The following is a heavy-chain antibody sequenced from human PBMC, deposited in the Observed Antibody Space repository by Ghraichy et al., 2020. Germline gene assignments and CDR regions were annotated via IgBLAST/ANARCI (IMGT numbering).Heavy chain of an antibody. J-gene: IGHJ4*02. CDR3: AKDSETYYYGSSGPASFDY. D-gene: IGHD3-22*01. CDR1: GFTFSSYA. V-gene: IGHV3-23*01. CDR2: ISGSGGST. Sequence: GGSLRLSCAASGFTFSSYAMSWVRQAPGKGLEWVSSISGSGGSTYYADSVKGRFTISRDNSKNTLYLQMNSLRAEDTAVYYFAKDSETYYYGSSGPASFDYWGQGTLVTVSS.